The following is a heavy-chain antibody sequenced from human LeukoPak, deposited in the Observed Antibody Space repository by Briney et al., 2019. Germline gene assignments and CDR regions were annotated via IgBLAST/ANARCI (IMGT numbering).Heavy chain of an antibody. D-gene: IGHD1-1*01. J-gene: IGHJ4*02. CDR1: GFTFSSFL. Sequence: GRSLRLSCAASGFTFSSFLMHWVRQAPGKGLEWVAVISYDGTNKYYADSVKGRFTISRDNSKNTLYLQMNSLRAEDTAVYYCARDTWRYNYFDYWGQGTLVTVSS. V-gene: IGHV3-30-3*01. CDR3: ARDTWRYNYFDY. CDR2: ISYDGTNK.